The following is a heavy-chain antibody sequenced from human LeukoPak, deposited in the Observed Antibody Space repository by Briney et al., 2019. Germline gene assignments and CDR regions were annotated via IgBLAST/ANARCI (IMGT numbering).Heavy chain of an antibody. J-gene: IGHJ2*01. CDR2: ISAYNGNT. CDR3: ARVGGYYPSHWYFDL. V-gene: IGHV1-18*04. Sequence: RASVKVSCKASGYTFTSYYMHWVRQAPGQGLEWMGWISAYNGNTNYAQKLQGRVTMTTDTSTSTAYMELRSLRSDDTAVYYCARVGGYYPSHWYFDLWGRGTLVTVSS. D-gene: IGHD3-22*01. CDR1: GYTFTSYY.